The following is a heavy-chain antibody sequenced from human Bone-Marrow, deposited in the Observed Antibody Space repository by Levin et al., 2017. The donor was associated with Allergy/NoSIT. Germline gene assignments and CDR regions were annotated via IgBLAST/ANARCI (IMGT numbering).Heavy chain of an antibody. Sequence: KTSETLSLTCAVYGGSLNHYYWAWIRQPPGKGLEWIGEITHTGRTKYNPSLTSRVTISLDTSKNQFSLKMTSVTVADTAVFFCARWGERDTSSLFRPYNYYGLAVWGQGTTVIVSS. CDR1: GGSLNHYY. CDR2: ITHTGRT. V-gene: IGHV4-34*01. J-gene: IGHJ6*02. CDR3: ARWGERDTSSLFRPYNYYGLAV. D-gene: IGHD1-26*01.